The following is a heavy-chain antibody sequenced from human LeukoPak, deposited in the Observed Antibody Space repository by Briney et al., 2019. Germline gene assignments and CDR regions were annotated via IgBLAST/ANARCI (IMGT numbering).Heavy chain of an antibody. V-gene: IGHV1-2*02. D-gene: IGHD1-26*01. CDR3: AYLLGAPLTNQSDY. Sequence: ASVTVSCTASGYTFTGYYMHWVRQAPGQGLEWMGWINPNSGGTNYAQKFQGRVTMTRDTSISTAYMELSRLRSDDTAVYYCAYLLGAPLTNQSDYWGQGTLVTVSS. CDR2: INPNSGGT. J-gene: IGHJ4*02. CDR1: GYTFTGYY.